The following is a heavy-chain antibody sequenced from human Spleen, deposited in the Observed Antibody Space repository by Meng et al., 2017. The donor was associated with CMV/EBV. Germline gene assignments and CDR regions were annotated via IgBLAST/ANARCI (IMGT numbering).Heavy chain of an antibody. V-gene: IGHV4-61*03. Sequence: TCAVSGGSVNNGAYYWSWIRQTPGKGLEWIWYIDYSGSTNYNPSLKSRVTISKDTSKNHFSLSLSSVTATDTAVYYCARGGRVPAAIWGQGTLVTVSS. D-gene: IGHD2-2*02. CDR3: ARGGRVPAAI. CDR1: GGSVNNGAYY. J-gene: IGHJ4*02. CDR2: IDYSGST.